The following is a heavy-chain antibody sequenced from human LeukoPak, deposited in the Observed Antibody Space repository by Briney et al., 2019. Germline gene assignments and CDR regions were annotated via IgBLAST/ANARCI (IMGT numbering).Heavy chain of an antibody. CDR1: GFTFSSYS. J-gene: IGHJ4*02. CDR3: ARDLGDGYKTFDY. D-gene: IGHD5-24*01. V-gene: IGHV3-21*01. CDR2: ISSSSSCI. Sequence: PGGSLRLSCAASGFTFSSYSMNWVRQAPGKGLEWVSSISSSSSCIYYADSVKGRFTISRDNAKNSLYLQMNSLRAEDTAVYYCARDLGDGYKTFDYWGQGTLVTVSS.